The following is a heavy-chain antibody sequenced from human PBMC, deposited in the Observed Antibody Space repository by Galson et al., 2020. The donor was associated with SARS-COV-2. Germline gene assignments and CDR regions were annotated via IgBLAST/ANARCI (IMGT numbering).Heavy chain of an antibody. CDR3: AKDSLVVVVAAPGWFDP. Sequence: GGSLRLSCAASGFTFSTYAMSWVRQAPGKGLEWVSAIDGSGGSTYYADSVKGRFTISRDNSKNTLYLQMNSLRAEDTAVYYCAKDSLVVVVAAPGWFDPWGQGTLVTVSS. CDR2: IDGSGGST. V-gene: IGHV3-23*01. D-gene: IGHD2-15*01. J-gene: IGHJ5*02. CDR1: GFTFSTYA.